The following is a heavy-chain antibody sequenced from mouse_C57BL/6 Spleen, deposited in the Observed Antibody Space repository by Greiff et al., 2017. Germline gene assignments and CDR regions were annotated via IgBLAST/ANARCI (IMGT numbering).Heavy chain of an antibody. D-gene: IGHD3-2*02. CDR1: GYTFTSYW. CDR3: ARRDISGYDY. V-gene: IGHV1-61*01. CDR2: IYPSDSET. J-gene: IGHJ2*01. Sequence: QVQLQQPGAELVRPGSSVKLSCKASGYTFTSYWMDWVKQRPGQGLEWIGNIYPSDSETNYNQKFKDKATLTVDKSSSTAYMQLSSLTSEDSAVYYCARRDISGYDYWGQGTTLTVSS.